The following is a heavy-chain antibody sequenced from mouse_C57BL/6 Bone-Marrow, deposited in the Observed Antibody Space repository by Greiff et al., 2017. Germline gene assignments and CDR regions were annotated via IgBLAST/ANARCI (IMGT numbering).Heavy chain of an antibody. J-gene: IGHJ1*03. D-gene: IGHD1-1*01. V-gene: IGHV1-63*01. CDR3: ARTYYGSSYHWYFDV. Sequence: QVHVKQSGAELVRPGPSVKMSCKASGYTFTNYWIGWAKQRPGHGLEWIGDIYPGGGYTNYNEKFKGKATLTADKSSSTAYMQFSSLTSEDSAIYYCARTYYGSSYHWYFDVWGTGTTVTVSS. CDR2: IYPGGGYT. CDR1: GYTFTNYW.